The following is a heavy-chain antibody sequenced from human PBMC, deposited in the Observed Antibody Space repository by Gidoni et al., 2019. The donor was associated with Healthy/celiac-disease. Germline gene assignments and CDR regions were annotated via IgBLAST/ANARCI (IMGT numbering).Heavy chain of an antibody. CDR2: ISWNSGSI. V-gene: IGHV3-9*01. Sequence: EVQLVESGGGLVQPGRSLRLSCAASGFTFDDYAMHWVRQAPGKGLEWVSGISWNSGSIGYADSVKGRFTISRDNAKNSLYLQMNSLRAEDTALYYCAKLRLSSTSWQFIHDHDAFDIWGQGTMVTVSS. D-gene: IGHD2-2*01. J-gene: IGHJ3*02. CDR3: AKLRLSSTSWQFIHDHDAFDI. CDR1: GFTFDDYA.